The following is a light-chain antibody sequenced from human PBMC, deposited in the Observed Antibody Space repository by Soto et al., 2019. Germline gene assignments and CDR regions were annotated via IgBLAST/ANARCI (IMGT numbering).Light chain of an antibody. CDR3: QQYGSSPRT. CDR2: GAS. CDR1: QSVSSS. J-gene: IGKJ1*01. Sequence: EIVLTQSPGTLSLSPGERATLSCRASQSVSSSLAWYQQKPGQAPRVLMYGASSRATGIPDRFSGSGSGTDFTLTISGLEPEVFAVYHCQQYGSSPRTFGQGTKVEIK. V-gene: IGKV3-20*01.